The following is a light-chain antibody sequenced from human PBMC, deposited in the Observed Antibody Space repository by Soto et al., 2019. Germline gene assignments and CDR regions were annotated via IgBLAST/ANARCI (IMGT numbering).Light chain of an antibody. V-gene: IGKV1-5*01. CDR1: QTISSW. J-gene: IGKJ1*01. Sequence: DSQMTQSPSTLSGSVGDRVTITCRASQTISSWLAWYQQKQGKAPKILIYDASSLESGVPSRFSGSGSGTEFTLTISSLQTDDFATYYCQQYNSFSWTFGQGTKVDIK. CDR2: DAS. CDR3: QQYNSFSWT.